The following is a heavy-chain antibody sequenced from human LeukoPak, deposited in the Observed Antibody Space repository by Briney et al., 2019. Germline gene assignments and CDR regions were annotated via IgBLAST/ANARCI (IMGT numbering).Heavy chain of an antibody. D-gene: IGHD3-10*01. CDR2: INPNSGGT. CDR1: GYTFTDYY. Sequence: GASVKVSCKASGYTFTDYYIHWVRQAPGQGLEWMGWINPNSGGTNYAQKFRGRVTMTRDTSISTAYMELSRLKSDDTAVYYCARRRYGSGGEFDYWGQGTLVTVSS. CDR3: ARRRYGSGGEFDY. J-gene: IGHJ4*02. V-gene: IGHV1-2*02.